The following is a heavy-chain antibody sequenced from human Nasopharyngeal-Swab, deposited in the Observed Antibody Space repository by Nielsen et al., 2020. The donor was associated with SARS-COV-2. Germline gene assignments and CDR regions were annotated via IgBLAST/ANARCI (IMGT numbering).Heavy chain of an antibody. CDR3: AKDKNEQQLVDY. CDR1: GFIVSSDY. V-gene: IGHV3-43*02. D-gene: IGHD6-13*01. CDR2: ISGDGGST. Sequence: GGSLRLSCAASGFIVSSDYMRWVRQAPGKGLEWVSLISGDGGSTYYADSVKGRFTISRDNSKNSLYLQMNSLRTEDTALYYCAKDKNEQQLVDYWGQGTLVTVSS. J-gene: IGHJ4*02.